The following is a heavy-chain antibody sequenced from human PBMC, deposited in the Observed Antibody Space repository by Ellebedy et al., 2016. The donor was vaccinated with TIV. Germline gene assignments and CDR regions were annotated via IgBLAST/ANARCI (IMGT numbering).Heavy chain of an antibody. CDR1: GYTFTGYY. D-gene: IGHD3-10*01. J-gene: IGHJ4*02. CDR3: ARDLEHGSGSYYRSNPQFDY. CDR2: INPNSGGT. V-gene: IGHV1-2*02. Sequence: AASVKVSCKASGYTFTGYYMHWVRQAPGQGLEWMGWINPNSGGTNYAQKFQGRVTMTRDTSISTAYMELSRLRSDDTAVYYCARDLEHGSGSYYRSNPQFDYWGQGTLVTVSS.